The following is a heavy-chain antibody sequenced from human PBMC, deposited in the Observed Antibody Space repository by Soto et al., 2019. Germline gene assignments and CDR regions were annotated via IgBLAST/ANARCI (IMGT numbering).Heavy chain of an antibody. V-gene: IGHV1-8*01. CDR1: GYTFTSYD. Sequence: GASVKVSCKASGYTFTSYDINWVRQATGQGLEWMGWMNPNSGNTGYAQKFQGRVTMTRNTSISTAYMELSSLRSEDTAVYYCAILSGYSGYGLDREHHDAFDIWGQGTMVTVSS. J-gene: IGHJ3*02. CDR3: AILSGYSGYGLDREHHDAFDI. D-gene: IGHD5-12*01. CDR2: MNPNSGNT.